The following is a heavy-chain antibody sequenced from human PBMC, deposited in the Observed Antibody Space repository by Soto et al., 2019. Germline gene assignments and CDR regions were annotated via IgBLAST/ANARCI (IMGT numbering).Heavy chain of an antibody. V-gene: IGHV4-59*01. CDR2: VYYTGST. CDR1: VDSISTFY. D-gene: IGHD3-22*01. Sequence: SETLSLTCTVSVDSISTFYWGWMRQSPGKELEWIGYVYYTGSTNYNPSLKSRVTISVDRSKNQFSLKLTSANAADTAVYYCARGRTVRNYADDSSDYFYFFDYWGQGTPVTVSS. J-gene: IGHJ4*02. CDR3: ARGRTVRNYADDSSDYFYFFDY.